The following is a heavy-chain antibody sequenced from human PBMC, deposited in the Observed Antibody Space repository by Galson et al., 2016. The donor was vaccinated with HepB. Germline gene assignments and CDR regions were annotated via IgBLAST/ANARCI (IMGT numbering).Heavy chain of an antibody. J-gene: IGHJ4*02. Sequence: SVKVSCKASGYTFTDHYLHWVRQAPGQGLVWLGWINPNSGATNYAQKFQGRVTMTRDTSISTAYMELSGLRSDDTAVYYCARLTYQDVLPAYSPYYLNSWGQGALVTVSS. V-gene: IGHV1-2*02. CDR1: GYTFTDHY. CDR3: ARLTYQDVLPAYSPYYLNS. D-gene: IGHD3-9*01. CDR2: INPNSGAT.